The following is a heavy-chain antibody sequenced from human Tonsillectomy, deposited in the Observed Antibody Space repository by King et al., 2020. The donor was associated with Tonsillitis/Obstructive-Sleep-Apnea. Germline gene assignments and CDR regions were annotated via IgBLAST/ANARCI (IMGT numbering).Heavy chain of an antibody. Sequence: VQLQQWGAGLLKPSETLSLTCAVYGGSFSGYYWSWIRQPPGKGLEWIGEINHSGSTNYNPSLKSRVTISVDTSKNQFSLKLSSVTAADTAVYYCARVEESRYCSSTSCYYYCYMDV. CDR1: GGSFSGYY. D-gene: IGHD2-2*01. J-gene: IGHJ6*03. CDR3: ARVEESRYCSSTSCYYYCYMDV. CDR2: INHSGST. V-gene: IGHV4-34*01.